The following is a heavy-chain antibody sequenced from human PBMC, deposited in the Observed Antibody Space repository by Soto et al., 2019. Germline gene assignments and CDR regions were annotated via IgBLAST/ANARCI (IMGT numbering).Heavy chain of an antibody. D-gene: IGHD3-10*01. CDR1: GYTFTSYY. J-gene: IGHJ6*02. V-gene: IGHV1-46*01. Sequence: GASVKVSCKGSGYTFTSYYRHCGLQAPGQGLEWMGIINPSGGSTSYAQKFQGRVTMTRDTSTSTVYMELSSLRSEDTAVYYCARDMGLHEDGMDVWGQGTTVTVSS. CDR3: ARDMGLHEDGMDV. CDR2: INPSGGST.